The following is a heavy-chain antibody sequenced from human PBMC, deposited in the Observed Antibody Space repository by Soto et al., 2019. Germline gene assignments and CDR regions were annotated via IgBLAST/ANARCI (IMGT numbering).Heavy chain of an antibody. D-gene: IGHD2-15*01. CDR3: ARAGPGGGMDV. Sequence: QLQLQESGSGLVKPSQTLSLTCAVSGGSISSGGYSWSWIRQPPGKGLEWIGYIYHSGSTYYNPSLKSRATKSVDRSKNQFSLKLSSVTAADTAVYYCARAGPGGGMDVWGQGTTVTVSS. CDR2: IYHSGST. CDR1: GGSISSGGYS. J-gene: IGHJ6*02. V-gene: IGHV4-30-2*01.